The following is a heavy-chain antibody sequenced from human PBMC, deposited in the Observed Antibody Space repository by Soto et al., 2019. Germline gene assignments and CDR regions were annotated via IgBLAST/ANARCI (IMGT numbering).Heavy chain of an antibody. CDR2: INHNSGDT. V-gene: IGHV1-2*02. Sequence: ASVKVSCKASGYTFTGYYMHWVRQAPGQGLEWMGWINHNSGDTNYAQKFQGRVIMTRDTSISTAYMELSGLRSDDTAVYYCARGFYYDRGYWAAFDIWGQGTIVNVSS. J-gene: IGHJ3*02. CDR3: ARGFYYDRGYWAAFDI. CDR1: GYTFTGYY. D-gene: IGHD3-22*01.